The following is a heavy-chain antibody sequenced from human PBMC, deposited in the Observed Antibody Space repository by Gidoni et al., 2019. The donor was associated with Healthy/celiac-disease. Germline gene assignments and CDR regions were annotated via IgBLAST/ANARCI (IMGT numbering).Heavy chain of an antibody. J-gene: IGHJ6*02. CDR1: GYTFTSYA. Sequence: GASVKVSCKASGYTFTSYAMNWGRQAPGQGLEWMGWINTNTGNPTYAQGFTGRFVFSLDTSVSTAYLQISSLKAEDTAVYYCAKGGEYSSSSVYYYGMDVWGQGTTVTVSS. CDR3: AKGGEYSSSSVYYYGMDV. CDR2: INTNTGNP. D-gene: IGHD6-6*01. V-gene: IGHV7-4-1*02.